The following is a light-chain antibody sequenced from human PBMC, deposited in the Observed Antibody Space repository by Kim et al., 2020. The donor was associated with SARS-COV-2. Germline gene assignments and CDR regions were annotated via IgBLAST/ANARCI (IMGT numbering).Light chain of an antibody. V-gene: IGLV4-69*01. CDR1: SGHSSYA. J-gene: IGLJ2*01. CDR2: LNSDGSH. CDR3: QTSGTGIVV. Sequence: QPVLTQSPSASASLGASVKLTCTLSSGHSSYAIAWHQQQPEKGPRYLMKLNSDGSHSKGDGIPDRFSGSSSGAERYLTISSLQSEDEADYYCQTSGTGIVVFGGGTQLTVL.